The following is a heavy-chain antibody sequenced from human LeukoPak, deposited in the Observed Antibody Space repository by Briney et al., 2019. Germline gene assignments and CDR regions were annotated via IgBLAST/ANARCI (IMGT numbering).Heavy chain of an antibody. Sequence: GGSLRLSCAASGFTFSSYAMSWVRQAPGKGLEWVPAISGSGGSTYYADSVKGRFTISRDNSKNTLYLQMNSLRAEDTAVYYCAKEVFYDSSGYFRPNWFDPWGQGTLVTVSS. CDR3: AKEVFYDSSGYFRPNWFDP. CDR2: ISGSGGST. J-gene: IGHJ5*02. CDR1: GFTFSSYA. V-gene: IGHV3-23*01. D-gene: IGHD3-22*01.